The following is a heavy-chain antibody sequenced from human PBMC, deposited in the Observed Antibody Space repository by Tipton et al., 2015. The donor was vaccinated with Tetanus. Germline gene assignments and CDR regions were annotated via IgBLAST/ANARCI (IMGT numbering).Heavy chain of an antibody. V-gene: IGHV4-30-2*01. J-gene: IGHJ4*02. CDR1: GASISSIYS. CDR2: VFRSGSA. D-gene: IGHD2-2*01. Sequence: TLSLTCAVSGASISSIYSWSWIRQPPGKGLEWIGYVFRSGSADYNPSLKSRVNISLDRSENQISLMLTSVTAADTAVYYCARVACSSTSCYSHYFDYWGPGSPVTVSS. CDR3: ARVACSSTSCYSHYFDY.